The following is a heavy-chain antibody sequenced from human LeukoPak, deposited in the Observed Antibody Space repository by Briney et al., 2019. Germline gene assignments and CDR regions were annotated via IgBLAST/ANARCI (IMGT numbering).Heavy chain of an antibody. Sequence: SETLSLTCTVSGGSISSYYWSWIRQPPGKGLEWIGYIYYSGSTNYKSPLKSRVTMSGDTSKNQFSLELRSVTAADTAVYYCARHAESGYDRFDLWGQGTLVTVSS. D-gene: IGHD5-12*01. CDR3: ARHAESGYDRFDL. CDR1: GGSISSYY. J-gene: IGHJ5*02. V-gene: IGHV4-59*08. CDR2: IYYSGST.